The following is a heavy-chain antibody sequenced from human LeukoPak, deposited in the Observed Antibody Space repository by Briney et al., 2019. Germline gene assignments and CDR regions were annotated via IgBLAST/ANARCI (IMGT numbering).Heavy chain of an antibody. CDR1: GGTFSSYA. CDR3: ASVYYDILTGYYPPDYYYGMDV. D-gene: IGHD3-9*01. V-gene: IGHV1-69*01. Sequence: SVKVSCKASGGTFSSYAISWVRQAPGQGLEWMGGIIPIFGTANYAQKFQGRVTVTADESTSTAYMELSSLRSEDTAVYYCASVYYDILTGYYPPDYYYGMDVWGKGTTVTVSS. CDR2: IIPIFGTA. J-gene: IGHJ6*04.